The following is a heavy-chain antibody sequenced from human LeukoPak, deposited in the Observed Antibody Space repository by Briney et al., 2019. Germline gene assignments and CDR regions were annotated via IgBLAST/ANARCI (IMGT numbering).Heavy chain of an antibody. CDR3: ARVGGSYSGKLDY. CDR2: IYASGST. D-gene: IGHD1-26*01. CDR1: GGSISSGGYY. J-gene: IGHJ4*02. Sequence: SQTLSLTCTVSGGSISSGGYYWTWIRQPAGKGLEWIGRIYASGSTNYNPSLKSRVTISVDTSKNQFSLKLSSVTAADTAVYCARVGGSYSGKLDYWGQGTLVTVSS. V-gene: IGHV4-61*02.